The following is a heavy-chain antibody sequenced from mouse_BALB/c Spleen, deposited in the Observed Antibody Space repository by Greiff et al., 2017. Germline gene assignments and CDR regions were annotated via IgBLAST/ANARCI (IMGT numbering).Heavy chain of an antibody. CDR3: TRDDGYYAMDD. Sequence: VQLQQSGAELMKPGASVKISCKATGYTFSSYWIEWVKQRPGHGLEWIGEILPGSGSTNYNEKFKGKATFTADTSSNTAYMQLSSLTSEDSAVYYCTRDDGYYAMDDWGQGTSVTVSS. CDR2: ILPGSGST. V-gene: IGHV1-9*01. CDR1: GYTFSSYW. J-gene: IGHJ4*01. D-gene: IGHD2-3*01.